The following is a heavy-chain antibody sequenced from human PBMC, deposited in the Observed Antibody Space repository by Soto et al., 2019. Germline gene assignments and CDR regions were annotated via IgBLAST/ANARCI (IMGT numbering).Heavy chain of an antibody. J-gene: IGHJ6*02. D-gene: IGHD2-8*01. CDR2: VVVGSGDT. CDR3: AEWLGSWTNGLWQQAFCSYKSMDG. CDR1: GITFSTSA. V-gene: IGHV1-58*02. Sequence: ASVKVSCKASGITFSTSAIQWVRQARGHRLEWIGWVVVGSGDTNYAQNFQQSVTITRDMSTSTAYMELSSLRYEDTAVYYCAEWLGSWTNGLWQQAFCSYKSMDGWG.